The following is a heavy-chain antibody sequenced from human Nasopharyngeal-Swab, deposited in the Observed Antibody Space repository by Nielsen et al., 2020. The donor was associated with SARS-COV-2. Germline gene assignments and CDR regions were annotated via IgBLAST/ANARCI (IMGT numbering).Heavy chain of an antibody. D-gene: IGHD3-3*01. Sequence: WIRQPPGKGLEWVGRIKSKTDGGTTDYAAPVKGRFTISRDDSKNTLYLQMNSLKTEDTAVYYCTTDYYDWRFFDPWGKGTLVTVSS. J-gene: IGHJ5*02. V-gene: IGHV3-15*01. CDR3: TTDYYDWRFFDP. CDR2: IKSKTDGGTT.